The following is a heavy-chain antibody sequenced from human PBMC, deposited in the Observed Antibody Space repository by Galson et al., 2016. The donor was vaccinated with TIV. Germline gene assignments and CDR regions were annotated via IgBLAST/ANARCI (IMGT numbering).Heavy chain of an antibody. V-gene: IGHV4-34*01. J-gene: IGHJ3*02. CDR1: GGSLSDYY. CDR3: ARVRRGNVGVVDATDAFDI. D-gene: IGHD2-15*01. Sequence: ETLSLTCAVYGGSLSDYYWSWIRQPPGKGLEWIGEINHSGHTHHNPSLKSRVTLSLDTSKNQFSLTLTSVTAADTALFYCARVRRGNVGVVDATDAFDIWDQGTMVTVSS. CDR2: INHSGHT.